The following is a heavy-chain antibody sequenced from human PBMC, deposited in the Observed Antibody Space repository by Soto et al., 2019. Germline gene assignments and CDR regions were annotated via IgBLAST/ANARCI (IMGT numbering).Heavy chain of an antibody. CDR2: ISGSGGST. D-gene: IGHD3-16*02. V-gene: IGHV3-23*01. J-gene: IGHJ4*02. CDR1: GFTFSSYA. CDR3: AKEKRARSLGELSYYFDY. Sequence: GGSLRLSCAASGFTFSSYAMSWVRQAPGKGLEWVSAISGSGGSTYYADSVKGRFTISRDNSKNTLYLQMNSLRAEDTAVYYCAKEKRARSLGELSYYFDYWGQGTLVTVSS.